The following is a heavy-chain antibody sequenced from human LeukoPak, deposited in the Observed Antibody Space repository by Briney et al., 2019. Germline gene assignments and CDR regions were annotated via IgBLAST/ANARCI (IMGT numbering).Heavy chain of an antibody. CDR2: INEDGSGK. CDR3: ASQSLKPHRALDY. Sequence: GGSLRLSCAASGFTFNGHWMTWVRQAPGKGLEWVANINEDGSGKYYVDSVKGRFTISRDNAKNSLYLQMNSLRAEDTAVYYCASQSLKPHRALDYWGQGTLVTVSS. CDR1: GFTFNGHW. J-gene: IGHJ4*02. D-gene: IGHD1-14*01. V-gene: IGHV3-7*01.